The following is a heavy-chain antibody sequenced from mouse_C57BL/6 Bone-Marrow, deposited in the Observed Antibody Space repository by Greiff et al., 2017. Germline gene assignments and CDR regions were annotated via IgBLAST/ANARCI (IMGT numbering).Heavy chain of an antibody. J-gene: IGHJ3*01. CDR2: INPSNGGT. CDR3: ARGIYKRSNWDWFAY. V-gene: IGHV1-53*01. CDR1: GYTFTSYW. D-gene: IGHD4-1*01. Sequence: QVQLQQPGTELVKPGASVKLSCKASGYTFTSYWMHWVKQRPGQGLEWIGNINPSNGGTNYNEKFKSTATLTVDKSSSTAYMQLSSLTSEDSAVYYCARGIYKRSNWDWFAYWGQGTLVTVSA.